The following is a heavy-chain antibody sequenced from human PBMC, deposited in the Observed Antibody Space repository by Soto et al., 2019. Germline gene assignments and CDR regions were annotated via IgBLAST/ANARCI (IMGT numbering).Heavy chain of an antibody. J-gene: IGHJ4*02. D-gene: IGHD2-15*01. CDR1: GFTFSSYA. Sequence: GSLRLSCAASGFTFSSYAMSWVCQAPGKGLEWVSAISGSGGSTYYADSVKGRFTISRDNSKNTLYLQMNSLRAEDTAVYYCAKDSLICDRSGSSCYDYWGQGTLVTVSS. V-gene: IGHV3-23*01. CDR2: ISGSGGST. CDR3: AKDSLICDRSGSSCYDY.